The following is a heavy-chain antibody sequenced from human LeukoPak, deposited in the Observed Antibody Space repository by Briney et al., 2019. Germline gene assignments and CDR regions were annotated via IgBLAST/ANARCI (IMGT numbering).Heavy chain of an antibody. Sequence: GGSLRLSCAASGFTFSSSWMSWVRQAPGKGLEGVANIKKDGSETYYVDSVKGRFIISRDNAKNSLYLQMNSLRAEDTAIYYCARGRYSSTTYYFDSWGQGTLVTVSS. CDR2: IKKDGSET. V-gene: IGHV3-7*03. D-gene: IGHD6-13*01. CDR1: GFTFSSSW. J-gene: IGHJ4*02. CDR3: ARGRYSSTTYYFDS.